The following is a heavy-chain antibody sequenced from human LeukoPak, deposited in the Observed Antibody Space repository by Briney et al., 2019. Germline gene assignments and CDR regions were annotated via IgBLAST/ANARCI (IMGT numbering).Heavy chain of an antibody. J-gene: IGHJ4*02. CDR1: GGSISSYY. D-gene: IGHD6-19*01. CDR3: ARVGNGYSSGFGKRGYYFDY. V-gene: IGHV4-59*01. CDR2: IYYSGST. Sequence: PSETLSLTCPVSGGSISSYYWSWIRQSPGKGLEWIGYIYYSGSTNYNPSLKSRVTISVDTSKNQFSLKLSSVTAADTAVYYCARVGNGYSSGFGKRGYYFDYWGQGTLVTVSS.